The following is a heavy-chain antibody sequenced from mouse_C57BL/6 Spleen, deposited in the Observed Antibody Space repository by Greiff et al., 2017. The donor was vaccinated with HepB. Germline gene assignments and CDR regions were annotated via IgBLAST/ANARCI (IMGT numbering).Heavy chain of an antibody. Sequence: VKLQESGPELVKPGASVKISCKASGYAFSSSWMNWVKQRPGKGLEWIGRIYPGDGDTNYNGKFKGKATLTADKSSSTAYMQLSSLTSEDSAVYFCAPLHFDYWGQGTTLTVSS. J-gene: IGHJ2*01. CDR2: IYPGDGDT. CDR1: GYAFSSSW. CDR3: APLHFDY. V-gene: IGHV1-82*01.